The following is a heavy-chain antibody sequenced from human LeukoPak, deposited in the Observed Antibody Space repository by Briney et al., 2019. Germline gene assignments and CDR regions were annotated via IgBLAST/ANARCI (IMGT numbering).Heavy chain of an antibody. Sequence: GGSLRLSCAASGFTFSSYSMNWVRQAPGKGLEWVSSISSSSSYIYYADSVKGRFTISRDNAKNSLYLQMDSLRAEDTAVYYCARVSRDYDSSGTRDDYWGQGTLVTVSS. D-gene: IGHD3-22*01. CDR3: ARVSRDYDSSGTRDDY. CDR2: ISSSSSYI. CDR1: GFTFSSYS. J-gene: IGHJ4*02. V-gene: IGHV3-21*01.